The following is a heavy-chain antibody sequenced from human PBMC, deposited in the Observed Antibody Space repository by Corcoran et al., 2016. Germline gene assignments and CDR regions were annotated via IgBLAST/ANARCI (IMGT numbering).Heavy chain of an antibody. CDR3: ARGRRDYYYGMDV. D-gene: IGHD1-26*01. V-gene: IGHV2-70*04. CDR1: GFSLSTSGMR. Sequence: QVTLKESGPALVKPTETLTLTCTFSGFSLSTSGMRVSWIRQPPGKALEWLARIDWDDEKIYSTSLKTRITISKDTSTNPVILSMTNMDPVDTAKYYCARGRRDYYYGMDVWGQGTTVTVSS. CDR2: IDWDDEK. J-gene: IGHJ6*02.